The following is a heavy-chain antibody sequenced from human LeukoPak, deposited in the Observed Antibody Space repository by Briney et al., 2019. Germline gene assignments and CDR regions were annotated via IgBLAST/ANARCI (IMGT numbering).Heavy chain of an antibody. Sequence: SETLSLTCTVSGGSISSYYWSWIRQPPGKGLEWIGYIFSGSTDYNPSLKSRVTISVDTSKNQFSLQLSSVTAADTAVYYCARGFEYNYRYTFDYWGQGTLVTVSS. CDR2: IFSGST. J-gene: IGHJ4*02. D-gene: IGHD5-18*01. V-gene: IGHV4-59*01. CDR3: ARGFEYNYRYTFDY. CDR1: GGSISSYY.